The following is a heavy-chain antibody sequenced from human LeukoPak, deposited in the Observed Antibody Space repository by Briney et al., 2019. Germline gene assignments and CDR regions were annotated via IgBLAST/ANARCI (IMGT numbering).Heavy chain of an antibody. CDR3: ARAPSHLDWLSPHDAFDI. V-gene: IGHV1-8*01. D-gene: IGHD3-9*01. Sequence: ASVKVSCKASGYTFTSYDINWVRQATGQGLEWMGWMNPNSGNTGYAQKFQGRVTMTRNTSISTAYMELRSLRSDDTAVYYCARAPSHLDWLSPHDAFDIWGQGTMVTVSS. CDR2: MNPNSGNT. CDR1: GYTFTSYD. J-gene: IGHJ3*02.